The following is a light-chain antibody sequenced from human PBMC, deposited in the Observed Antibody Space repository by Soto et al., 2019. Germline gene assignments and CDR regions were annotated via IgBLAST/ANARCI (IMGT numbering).Light chain of an antibody. V-gene: IGKV2-28*01. CDR2: LAS. CDR3: LHALQTALP. J-gene: IGKJ4*01. CDR1: QSPLHTNGYNY. Sequence: DIVLTQSPLSLPVTPGEPASISCRSSQSPLHTNGYNYLDWYLQKPGQSPQLLIYLASNRASGVPDRIRGSGSGPDFTLKLSRVEAEDVGVYYCLHALQTALPFRGGTKAEIK.